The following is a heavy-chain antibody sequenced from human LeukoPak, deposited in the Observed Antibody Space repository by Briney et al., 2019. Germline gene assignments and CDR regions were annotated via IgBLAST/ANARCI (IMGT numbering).Heavy chain of an antibody. CDR2: INHSGST. CDR3: YGDYVSFGDY. J-gene: IGHJ4*01. V-gene: IGHV4-34*01. Sequence: SETLSLTCAVYGGSFNGYYWSWIRQPPGKGLEWIGEINHSGSTNYNPSLKSRVTISVDTSKNQFSLKLSSVTAADTAVYYCYGDYVSFGDYWGHGTLVTVSS. D-gene: IGHD4-17*01. CDR1: GGSFNGYY.